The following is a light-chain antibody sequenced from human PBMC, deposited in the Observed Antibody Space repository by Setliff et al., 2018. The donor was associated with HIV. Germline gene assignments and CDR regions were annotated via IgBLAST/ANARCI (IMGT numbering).Light chain of an antibody. J-gene: IGLJ1*01. CDR2: DVT. CDR3: CSYAGSHTFV. V-gene: IGLV2-11*01. CDR1: SSDVGGYNF. Sequence: QSALTQPRSVSGSPGQSVTISCTGTSSDVGGYNFVSWYQRRPGKAPKLMIYDVTKRPSGVPDRFSGSKSGNTASLTISGLQAEDEADYYCCSYAGSHTFVFGTGTKVTVL.